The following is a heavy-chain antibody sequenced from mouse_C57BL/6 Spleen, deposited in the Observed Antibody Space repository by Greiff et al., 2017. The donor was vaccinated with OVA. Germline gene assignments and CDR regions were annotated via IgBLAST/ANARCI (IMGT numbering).Heavy chain of an antibody. V-gene: IGHV1-20*01. Sequence: VQLQQSGPELVKPGDSVKISCKASGYSFTGYFMNWVMQSHGKSLEWIGRINPYNGDTFYNQKFKGKATLTVDKSSSTAHMELRSLSSEDSAVYYCARDEGYSNYDYAMDYWGQGTSVTVSS. D-gene: IGHD2-5*01. CDR1: GYSFTGYF. J-gene: IGHJ4*01. CDR3: ARDEGYSNYDYAMDY. CDR2: INPYNGDT.